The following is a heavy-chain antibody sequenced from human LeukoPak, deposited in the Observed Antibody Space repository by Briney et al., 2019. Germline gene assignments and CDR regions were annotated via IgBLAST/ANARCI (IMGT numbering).Heavy chain of an antibody. V-gene: IGHV4-4*07. J-gene: IGHJ4*02. CDR2: IYTSGST. CDR3: AREGTYYYDSSFSL. D-gene: IGHD3-22*01. Sequence: NPSETLSLTCTVSGGSISSYYWSWIRQPAGKGLEWIGRIYTSGSTNYNPSLKSRVTMSVDTSKNQFSLKLSSVTAADTAVYYCAREGTYYYDSSFSLWGQGTLVTVSS. CDR1: GGSISSYY.